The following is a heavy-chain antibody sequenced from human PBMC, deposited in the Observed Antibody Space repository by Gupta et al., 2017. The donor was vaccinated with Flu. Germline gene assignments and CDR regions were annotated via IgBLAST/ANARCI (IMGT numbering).Heavy chain of an antibody. Sequence: QVQLQESGPGLVKPSETLSLTCTVSGGSISSYYWSWIRQPPGKGLEWIGYIYYSGSTNYNPSLKSRVTISVDTSKNQFSLKLSSVTAADTAVYYCARSPRRFGEPNFDYWGQGTLVTVSS. CDR2: IYYSGST. V-gene: IGHV4-59*01. D-gene: IGHD3-10*01. CDR1: GGSISSYY. CDR3: ARSPRRFGEPNFDY. J-gene: IGHJ4*02.